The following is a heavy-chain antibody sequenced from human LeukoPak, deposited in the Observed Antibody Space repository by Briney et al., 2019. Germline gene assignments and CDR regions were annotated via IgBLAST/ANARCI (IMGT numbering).Heavy chain of an antibody. CDR1: GFTFSSYA. Sequence: PGGSLRLSCAASGFTFSSYAMSWVRQAPRKGLEWVSSISGSGGSTYYADSVKGRFTISRDNSKNMLYLQMSTLRAEDTAVYYCAKDSHCSTTRCSLYYYYSMDVWGQGTLVTVSS. D-gene: IGHD2-2*01. J-gene: IGHJ6*02. CDR3: AKDSHCSTTRCSLYYYYSMDV. CDR2: ISGSGGST. V-gene: IGHV3-23*01.